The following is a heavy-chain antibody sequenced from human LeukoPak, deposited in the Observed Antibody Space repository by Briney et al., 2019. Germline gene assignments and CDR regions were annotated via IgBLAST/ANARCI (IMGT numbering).Heavy chain of an antibody. CDR2: ISWDGGST. CDR1: GFTFGDYA. CDR3: ARVGAGGYDTHFDY. V-gene: IGHV3-43D*03. D-gene: IGHD3-22*01. J-gene: IGHJ4*02. Sequence: PGGSLRLSCAASGFTFGDYAMHWVRQAPGKGLEWVSLISWDGGSTYYADSVKGRFTISRDNAKNSLYLQMNSLRAEDTAVYYCARVGAGGYDTHFDYWGQGTLVTVSS.